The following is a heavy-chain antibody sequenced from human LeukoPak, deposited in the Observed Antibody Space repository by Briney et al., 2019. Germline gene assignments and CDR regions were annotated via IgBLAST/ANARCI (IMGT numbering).Heavy chain of an antibody. J-gene: IGHJ3*02. CDR2: ISYDGSNK. Sequence: GRSLRLSCAASGFTFSSYAMHWVRQAPGKGLEWVAVISYDGSNKYYADSVKGRFTISRDNSKSTLYLQMNSLRAEDTAVYYCARRVVPAAKGAFDIWGQGTMVTVSS. CDR1: GFTFSSYA. V-gene: IGHV3-30-3*01. CDR3: ARRVVPAAKGAFDI. D-gene: IGHD2-2*01.